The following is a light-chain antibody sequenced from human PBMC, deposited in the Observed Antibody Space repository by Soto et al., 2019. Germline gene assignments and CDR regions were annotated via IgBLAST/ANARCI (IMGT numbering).Light chain of an antibody. J-gene: IGLJ2*01. CDR2: ANN. CDR3: QSYDSGLHVV. Sequence: QSVLTQSPSVSGAPGQRVTISCTGSSSNIGAGHDVQWYQQLPGTAPKLLIYANNNRPSGVPDRFSGSTSGTSSSLAITGLQAEDEADYYCQSYDSGLHVVFGGGTK. CDR1: SSNIGAGHD. V-gene: IGLV1-40*01.